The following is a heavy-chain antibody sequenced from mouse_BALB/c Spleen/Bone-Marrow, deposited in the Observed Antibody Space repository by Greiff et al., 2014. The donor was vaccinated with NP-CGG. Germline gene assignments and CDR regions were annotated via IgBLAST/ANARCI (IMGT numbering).Heavy chain of an antibody. CDR1: GFTFSSHG. CDR2: INSNGGST. CDR3: ARVWYFDY. J-gene: IGHJ2*03. V-gene: IGHV5-6-3*01. Sequence: EVQGVESGGGLVQPGGSLKLSCAASGFTFSSHGMSWVRQTPDKRLELVATINSNGGSTYYPDSVKGRFTISRDNAKNTLYLQMSSLKSEDTAMYYCARVWYFDYWGQGTSLTVSS.